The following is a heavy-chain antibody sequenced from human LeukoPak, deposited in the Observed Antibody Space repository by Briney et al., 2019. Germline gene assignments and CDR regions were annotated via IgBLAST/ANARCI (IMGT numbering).Heavy chain of an antibody. CDR2: ISAYNGNT. D-gene: IGHD3-22*01. J-gene: IGHJ4*02. Sequence: ASVKVSCKASGYTFTIYGISWVRQAPGQGLEWMGWISAYNGNTNYAQKLQGRVTMTTDTSTSTAYMELRSLRSGDTAVYYCARGATYYYDSSGYYYPRGYFDYWGQGTLVTVSS. CDR3: ARGATYYYDSSGYYYPRGYFDY. CDR1: GYTFTIYG. V-gene: IGHV1-18*01.